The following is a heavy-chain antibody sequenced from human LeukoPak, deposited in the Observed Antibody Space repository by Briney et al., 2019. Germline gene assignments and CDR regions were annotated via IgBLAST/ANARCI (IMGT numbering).Heavy chain of an antibody. V-gene: IGHV1-8*01. CDR1: GYSFTSYD. J-gene: IGHJ6*03. CDR2: MNPNSGNT. CDR3: ARGKSSSSWSYYYYYMDV. D-gene: IGHD6-6*01. Sequence: ASVKVSCKASGYSFTSYDINWVRQATGQGLEWMGWMNPNSGNTGYAQKFQGRVTITRNTSISTAYMELSSLRSEDTAVYYCARGKSSSSWSYYYYYMDVWGKGTTVTVSS.